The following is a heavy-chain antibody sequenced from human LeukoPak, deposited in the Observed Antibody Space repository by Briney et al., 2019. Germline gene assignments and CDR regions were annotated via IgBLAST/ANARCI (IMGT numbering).Heavy chain of an antibody. D-gene: IGHD3-10*01. Sequence: PGGSLRLSCAASGFTFSSYAMNWVRQTPGKGLEWVSGISGRGDSTYSADSVKGRFTISRDNSKNTLYLQMNSLRAEDTAVYYCAKQVTRGVDYYFDYWGQGTLVTVSS. CDR1: GFTFSSYA. J-gene: IGHJ4*02. CDR2: ISGRGDST. V-gene: IGHV3-23*01. CDR3: AKQVTRGVDYYFDY.